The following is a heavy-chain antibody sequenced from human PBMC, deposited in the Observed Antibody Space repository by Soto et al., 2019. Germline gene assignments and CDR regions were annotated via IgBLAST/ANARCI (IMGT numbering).Heavy chain of an antibody. CDR3: ASWIGVSVGYFDI. Sequence: QVLLVESGGGVVQPGRSLRLSCAASGFTFSSYGMHWVRQAPGKGLEWVAVISYDGSNKYYADSVKGRFTISRDSSKNTLDNSTNTLYLQMSSLRPEDTSVYYCASWIGVSVGYFDIWGRSTLVTVSS. D-gene: IGHD3-3*01. V-gene: IGHV3-30*03. CDR2: ISYDGSNK. J-gene: IGHJ2*01. CDR1: GFTFSSYG.